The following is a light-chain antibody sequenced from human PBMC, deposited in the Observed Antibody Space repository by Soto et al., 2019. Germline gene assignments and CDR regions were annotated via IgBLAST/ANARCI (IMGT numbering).Light chain of an antibody. J-gene: IGLJ1*01. CDR1: SSNIGSNY. CDR3: AAWDASLSGPDYV. CDR2: RNN. Sequence: QSVLTQPPSASGTPGQRVTISCSGSSSNIGSNYVYWYQQLPGTAPKLLIYRNNQRPSGVPDRFSGSKSGTSASLAISGLRSEDEADYYCAAWDASLSGPDYVFGPGAK. V-gene: IGLV1-47*01.